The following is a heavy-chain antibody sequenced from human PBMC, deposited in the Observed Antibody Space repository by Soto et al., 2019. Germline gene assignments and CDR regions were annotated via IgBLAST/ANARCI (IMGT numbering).Heavy chain of an antibody. Sequence: QLQLQESGPGLVKPSETLSLTCTVSGGSISSSSYYWGWIRQPPGKGLEWIGSIYYSGSTYYNPSLKSRVTISVDTSKNQFSLKLSSVTAADTAVYYCAMGLITMVRGVIIRSLYFDYWGQGTLVTVSS. CDR1: GGSISSSSYY. D-gene: IGHD3-10*01. J-gene: IGHJ4*02. V-gene: IGHV4-39*01. CDR3: AMGLITMVRGVIIRSLYFDY. CDR2: IYYSGST.